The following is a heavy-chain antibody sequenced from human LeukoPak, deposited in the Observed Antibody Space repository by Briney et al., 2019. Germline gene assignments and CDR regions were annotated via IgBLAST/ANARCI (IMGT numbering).Heavy chain of an antibody. Sequence: SETLSLTCTVSGGSISSYYWSWIRQPPGKGLEWIGNIYYSGSTNYNPSLKSRVTISVDTSKNQFSLKLSSVTAADTAVYYCARDQVTMVRGVITYYYYYMDVWGKGTTVTISS. V-gene: IGHV4-59*01. D-gene: IGHD3-10*01. CDR3: ARDQVTMVRGVITYYYYYMDV. CDR2: IYYSGST. CDR1: GGSISSYY. J-gene: IGHJ6*03.